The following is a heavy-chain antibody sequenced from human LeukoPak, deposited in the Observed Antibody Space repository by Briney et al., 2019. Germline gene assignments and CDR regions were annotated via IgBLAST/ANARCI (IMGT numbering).Heavy chain of an antibody. J-gene: IGHJ5*02. CDR2: IYYSGST. D-gene: IGHD2-8*01. Sequence: SETLSLTCTVSGGSISSSSYYWGWIRQPPGKGLEWIGSIYYSGSTYYNPSLKSRVTISVDTSKNQFSLKLSSVTAADTAVYHCARHLLMENYWFDPWGQGTLVTVSS. CDR1: GGSISSSSYY. CDR3: ARHLLMENYWFDP. V-gene: IGHV4-39*01.